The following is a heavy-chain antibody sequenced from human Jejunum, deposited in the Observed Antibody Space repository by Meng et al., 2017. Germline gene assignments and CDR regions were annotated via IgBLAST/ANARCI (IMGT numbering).Heavy chain of an antibody. Sequence: GESLKISCAASGFSFRSYAMHWVRQASGKVLESVAIISYDGSDKDYADSVKGRFTISRDNSRNTLYLQINSLRADDTAVYYCARDERGKSYGYFFDAWGQGTLVTVSS. J-gene: IGHJ4*02. D-gene: IGHD5-18*01. CDR3: ARDERGKSYGYFFDA. CDR1: GFSFRSYA. V-gene: IGHV3-30*01. CDR2: ISYDGSDK.